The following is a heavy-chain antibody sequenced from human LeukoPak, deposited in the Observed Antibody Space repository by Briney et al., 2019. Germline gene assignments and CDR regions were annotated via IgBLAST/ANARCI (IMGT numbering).Heavy chain of an antibody. J-gene: IGHJ4*02. CDR1: GFTFTSHS. CDR3: VRRFDY. V-gene: IGHV3-21*01. Sequence: GSLRLSCVTSGFTFTSHSLNWVRQAPGKGLEWVSSISSSSSDADYADSVRGRFTISRDNAKNSLYLQMNSLRAEDTAVYYCVRRFDYWGQGTLVTVSS. CDR2: ISSSSSDA.